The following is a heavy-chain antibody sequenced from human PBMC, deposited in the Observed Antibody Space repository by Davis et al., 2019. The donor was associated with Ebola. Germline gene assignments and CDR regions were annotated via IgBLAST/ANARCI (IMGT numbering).Heavy chain of an antibody. V-gene: IGHV1-18*01. CDR3: ARTLGYCTNGVCYRGPFYFDY. CDR1: GYTFTSYG. J-gene: IGHJ4*02. Sequence: ASVKVSCKASGYTFTSYGISWVRQAPGQGLEWMGWISAYNGNTNYAQKLQGRVTITADKSTSTAYMELSSLRSEDTAVYYCARTLGYCTNGVCYRGPFYFDYWGQGTLVTVSS. D-gene: IGHD2-8*01. CDR2: ISAYNGNT.